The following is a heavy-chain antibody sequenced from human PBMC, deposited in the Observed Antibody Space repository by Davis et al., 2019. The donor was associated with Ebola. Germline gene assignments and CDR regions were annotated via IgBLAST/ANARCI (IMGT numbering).Heavy chain of an antibody. Sequence: GESLKISCAASGFTFSYYCLHWVRQAPGKGLEWVAVISYDGNNDYYSDSVKGRFTISRDNAKNSLYLQMNSLRDADTAVYYCARSLGDIVLVPAALVPDYWGQGTLVTVSS. D-gene: IGHD2-2*01. CDR1: GFTFSYYC. CDR3: ARSLGDIVLVPAALVPDY. J-gene: IGHJ4*02. V-gene: IGHV3-30*04. CDR2: ISYDGNND.